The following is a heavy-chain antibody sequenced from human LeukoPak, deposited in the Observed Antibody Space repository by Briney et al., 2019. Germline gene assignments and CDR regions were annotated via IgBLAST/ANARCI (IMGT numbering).Heavy chain of an antibody. V-gene: IGHV3-7*03. J-gene: IGHJ4*02. D-gene: IGHD7-27*01. Sequence: GGSLRLSRAASGFTFSNYWMSWVRQAPGKELEWVANIKQDGSEIYYVDSVKGRFTISRDNAKNSLYLQMNGLRAEDTAVYYCVRDKLTGASRLDYWGQGTLLTVSS. CDR2: IKQDGSEI. CDR1: GFTFSNYW. CDR3: VRDKLTGASRLDY.